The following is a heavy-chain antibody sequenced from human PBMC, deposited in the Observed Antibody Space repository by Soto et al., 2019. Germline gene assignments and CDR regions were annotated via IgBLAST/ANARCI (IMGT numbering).Heavy chain of an antibody. V-gene: IGHV3-23*01. D-gene: IGHD2-21*01. Sequence: LRLSCAASGFTFGSYAMSWVRQAPGKGLEWVSSMNGGGGSTYYAESVQGRFTISRDNSKNTLYLQMNSLRVEDTAVYYCAKKSEIAVPRYYFDLWGQGXLVTVYS. CDR3: AKKSEIAVPRYYFDL. CDR1: GFTFGSYA. J-gene: IGHJ4*02. CDR2: MNGGGGST.